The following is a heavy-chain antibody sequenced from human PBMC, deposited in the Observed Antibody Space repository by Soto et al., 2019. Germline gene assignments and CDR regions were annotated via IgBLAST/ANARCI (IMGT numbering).Heavy chain of an antibody. CDR1: GFTFSSYG. CDR3: ARDPQPPFLEWLLSGSNYYYMDV. V-gene: IGHV3-33*01. J-gene: IGHJ6*03. D-gene: IGHD3-3*02. CDR2: IWYDGSNK. Sequence: PGGSLRLSCAASGFTFSSYGMHWVRQAPGKGLEWVAVIWYDGSNKYYADSVKGRFTISRDNSKNTLYLQMNSLRAEDTAVYYCARDPQPPFLEWLLSGSNYYYMDVWGKGTTVTVSS.